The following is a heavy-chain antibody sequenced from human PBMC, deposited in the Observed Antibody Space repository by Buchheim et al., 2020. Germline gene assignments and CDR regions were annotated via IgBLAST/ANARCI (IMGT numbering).Heavy chain of an antibody. D-gene: IGHD2-2*02. V-gene: IGHV3-30*18. CDR2: ISYQGSSE. J-gene: IGHJ6*03. CDR3: AKGLLLYADYYYYYMDV. Sequence: QVQLVESGGGVVQPGRSLRLSCAASNFTFSSYGMHWVRQAPGKGLEWVALISYQGSSEFYADSVKGRFTISRDNSKNTLYLQMNSLRAEDTAVYYCAKGLLLYADYYYYYMDVWGKGTT. CDR1: NFTFSSYG.